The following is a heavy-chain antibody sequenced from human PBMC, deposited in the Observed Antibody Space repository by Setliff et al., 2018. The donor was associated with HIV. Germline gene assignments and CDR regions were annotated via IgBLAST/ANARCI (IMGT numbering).Heavy chain of an antibody. Sequence: SETLSLTCTVSGGSISSGGYYWSWIRQPAGKGLEWIGRIYSSGSTTYSPSLKSRVTILLDPSKNQLSLKLSSVTAADTAVYYCARSRGTQQEEYYFDYWGPGTLVTVS. CDR2: IYSSGST. V-gene: IGHV4-61*02. D-gene: IGHD5-12*01. CDR3: ARSRGTQQEEYYFDY. CDR1: GGSISSGGYY. J-gene: IGHJ4*02.